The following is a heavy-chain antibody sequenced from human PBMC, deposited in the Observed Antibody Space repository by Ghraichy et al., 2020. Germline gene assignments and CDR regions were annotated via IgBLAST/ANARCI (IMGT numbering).Heavy chain of an antibody. CDR2: ISGSGGST. J-gene: IGHJ4*02. Sequence: GGSLRLSCAASGFTFSSYAMSWVRQAPGKGLEWISAISGSGGSTYYADSVKGRFTISRDNSKNTLYLQMNSLRAEDTAVYYCAKEPYCSGGSCYSVGFDYWGQGTLVTVSS. V-gene: IGHV3-23*01. D-gene: IGHD2-15*01. CDR3: AKEPYCSGGSCYSVGFDY. CDR1: GFTFSSYA.